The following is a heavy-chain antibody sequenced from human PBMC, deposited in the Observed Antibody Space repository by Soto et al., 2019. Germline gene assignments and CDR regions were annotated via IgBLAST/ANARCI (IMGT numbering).Heavy chain of an antibody. D-gene: IGHD3-22*01. Sequence: AAVKVSCKASGCSFATYGLSWVRQAPGQGLECVGWISAHNGDTHYSQKFQGRVTLTTDTSTNTGYMELRSLTSDDTAVYFCATEPIYYNDGRGYYPLGHWGQGTLVTVSS. CDR2: ISAHNGDT. J-gene: IGHJ5*02. CDR1: GCSFATYG. CDR3: ATEPIYYNDGRGYYPLGH. V-gene: IGHV1-18*04.